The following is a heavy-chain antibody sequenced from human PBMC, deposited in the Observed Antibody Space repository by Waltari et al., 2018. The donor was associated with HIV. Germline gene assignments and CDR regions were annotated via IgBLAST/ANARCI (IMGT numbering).Heavy chain of an antibody. CDR2: IRSKTYGGTT. D-gene: IGHD6-19*01. CDR3: TKAVAGFYYFDY. V-gene: IGHV3-49*04. Sequence: EVQLVAYGGGLVKPGRSLRLYGAASGFSFAHYTRSWVRQAPGKGLEWVGFIRSKTYGGTTEYAASVKGRFTISRDDSKSIAYLQMNSLKTEDTAVYYCTKAVAGFYYFDYWGQGTQVTVSS. J-gene: IGHJ4*02. CDR1: GFSFAHYT.